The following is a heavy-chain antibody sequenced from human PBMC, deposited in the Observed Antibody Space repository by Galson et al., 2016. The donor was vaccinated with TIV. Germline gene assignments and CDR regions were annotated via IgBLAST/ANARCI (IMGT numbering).Heavy chain of an antibody. D-gene: IGHD3-22*01. J-gene: IGHJ1*01. Sequence: SVKVSCKASGYIFIAYYIHWVRQARGHGLEWMGRINPNSGDTNSAQKFQGRVTMTRDTSIRTAYLEVSRLTSDDTAVYFCAQAANYDSTPYYLNYWARGPLVTV. CDR3: AQAANYDSTPYYLNY. CDR1: GYIFIAYY. V-gene: IGHV1-2*06. CDR2: INPNSGDT.